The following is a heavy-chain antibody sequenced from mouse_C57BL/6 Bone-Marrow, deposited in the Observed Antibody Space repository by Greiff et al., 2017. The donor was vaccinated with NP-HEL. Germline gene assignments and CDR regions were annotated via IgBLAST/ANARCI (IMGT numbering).Heavy chain of an antibody. CDR2: ISSGGSYT. Sequence: DVMLVESGGDLVKPGGSLKLSCAASGFTFSSYGMSWVRQTPDKRLEWVATISSGGSYTYYPDSVKGRFTISRDNAKNTLYLQMSSLKSEDTAMYYCARPYYGSSYGFAYWGQGTLVTVSA. V-gene: IGHV5-6*02. CDR1: GFTFSSYG. J-gene: IGHJ3*01. CDR3: ARPYYGSSYGFAY. D-gene: IGHD1-1*01.